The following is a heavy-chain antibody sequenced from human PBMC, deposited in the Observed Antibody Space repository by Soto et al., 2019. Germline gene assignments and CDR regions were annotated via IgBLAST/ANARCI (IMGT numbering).Heavy chain of an antibody. D-gene: IGHD2-8*01. J-gene: IGHJ6*02. CDR3: AKVSMVYGYYYYGMDV. V-gene: IGHV3-30*18. CDR2: ISYDGSNK. CDR1: GFTFSSYG. Sequence: GGSLRLSCAASGFTFSSYGMHWVRQAPGKGLEWVAVISYDGSNKYYADSVKGRFTISRDNSKNTLYLQMNSLRAEDTAVYYCAKVSMVYGYYYYGMDVWGQGTTVTVS.